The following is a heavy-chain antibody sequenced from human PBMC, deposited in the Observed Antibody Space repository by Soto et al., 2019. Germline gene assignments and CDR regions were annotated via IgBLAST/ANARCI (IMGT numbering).Heavy chain of an antibody. CDR2: ISGSGGST. V-gene: IGHV3-23*01. Sequence: GGSLRLSCAASGFTFSSYAMSWVRQAPGKGLEWVSAISGSGGSTYYADSVKGRFTISRDNSKNTLYLQMNSLRAEDTVVYYCAKARELLLRWSAFDIWGQGTMVTVSS. D-gene: IGHD1-26*01. CDR3: AKARELLLRWSAFDI. J-gene: IGHJ3*02. CDR1: GFTFSSYA.